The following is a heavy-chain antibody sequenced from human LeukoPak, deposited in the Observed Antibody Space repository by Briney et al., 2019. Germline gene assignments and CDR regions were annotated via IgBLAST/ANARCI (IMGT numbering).Heavy chain of an antibody. CDR3: ARDDAGGYKRNFYYGMDV. D-gene: IGHD6-19*01. CDR2: IAGGNVNI. Sequence: AGTLRFSCAASGFTFSDYYMSRLRQAPGQGLKWISFIAGGNVNIFYADSVKGRFTISRDNAESSLYLQMNNLTQEDTAVYFCARDDAGGYKRNFYYGMDVWGQGTTVTVSS. J-gene: IGHJ6*02. CDR1: GFTFSDYY. V-gene: IGHV3-11*01.